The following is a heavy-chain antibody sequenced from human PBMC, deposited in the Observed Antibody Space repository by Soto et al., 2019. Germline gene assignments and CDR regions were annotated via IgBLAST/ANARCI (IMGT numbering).Heavy chain of an antibody. V-gene: IGHV1-69*01. CDR1: GGTFSSYA. D-gene: IGHD2-15*01. CDR2: IIPIFGTA. CDR3: ARGVGTYCSGGSCYSGSWFDP. Sequence: QVQLVQSGAEVKKPGSSVKVSCKASGGTFSSYAISWVRQAPEQGLEWMGGIIPIFGTANYAQKFQGRVTITADESTSTAYMELSSLRSEDTAVYYCARGVGTYCSGGSCYSGSWFDPWGQGTLVTVSS. J-gene: IGHJ5*02.